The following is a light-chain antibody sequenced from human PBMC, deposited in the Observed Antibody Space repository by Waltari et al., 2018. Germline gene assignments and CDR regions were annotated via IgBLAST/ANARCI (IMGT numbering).Light chain of an antibody. J-gene: IGKJ2*01. CDR2: WAS. V-gene: IGKV4-1*01. CDR3: QQYYSTPPHT. Sequence: DIVMTQSPDSLAVSLGERATINCKSRQSVLYSSNNKNYLAWYQRKPGQPPKLLIYWASTRESGVPDRFSGSGSGTDFTLTINSLQAEDVAVYYCQQYYSTPPHTFGQGTKLEIK. CDR1: QSVLYSSNNKNY.